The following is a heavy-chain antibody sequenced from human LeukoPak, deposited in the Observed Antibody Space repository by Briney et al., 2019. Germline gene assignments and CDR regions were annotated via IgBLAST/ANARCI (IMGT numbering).Heavy chain of an antibody. CDR1: GYTFTDYY. D-gene: IGHD4-17*01. Sequence: GASVKVSCKASGYTFTDYYIHWVRQAPGQGLEWMGWINPNSGGTNYAQNLQGRVTMTGDTSISTAYMELSRLRSDDTAVYYCARGHGDYALNWFDPWGQGTLVTVSS. V-gene: IGHV1-2*02. CDR2: INPNSGGT. J-gene: IGHJ5*02. CDR3: ARGHGDYALNWFDP.